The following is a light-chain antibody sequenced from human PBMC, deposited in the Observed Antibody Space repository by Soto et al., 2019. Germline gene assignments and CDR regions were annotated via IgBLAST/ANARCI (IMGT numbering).Light chain of an antibody. V-gene: IGKV3-15*01. CDR1: QSVSSD. Sequence: EMVMTQSPATLSVSPGERATLSCRASQSVSSDLVWYQQKAGQAPRLLIYDTSTRATGIPARFSGSGSGTEFTLTISSLQSEDSAVYHCQQYNKWPLTFGGGTKVDI. CDR2: DTS. CDR3: QQYNKWPLT. J-gene: IGKJ4*01.